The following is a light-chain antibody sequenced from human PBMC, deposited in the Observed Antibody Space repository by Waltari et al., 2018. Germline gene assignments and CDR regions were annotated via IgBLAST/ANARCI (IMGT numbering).Light chain of an antibody. CDR2: DVN. V-gene: IGLV2-23*02. Sequence: QSALTQPASVSGSPGQSITISCTGTSSDVGAYNYVSWYQQHPGKAPKFIIYDVNKRASGVSNRFSGSKSGNTDSLTISGLQAEDEADYYCCSYAGSTTLVLFGGGTKLTVL. CDR3: CSYAGSTTLVL. CDR1: SSDVGAYNY. J-gene: IGLJ2*01.